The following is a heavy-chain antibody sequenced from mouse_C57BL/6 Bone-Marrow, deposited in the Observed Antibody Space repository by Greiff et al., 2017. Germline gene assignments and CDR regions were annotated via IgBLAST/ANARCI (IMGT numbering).Heavy chain of an antibody. CDR2: NYPGDGDT. CDR1: GYAFSSSW. Sequence: QVQLQQSGPELVKPGASVKISCKASGYAFSSSWMNWVKQRPGKGLEWIGRNYPGDGDTNYNGKFKGKATLTADKSSSTAYMQLSSLTSEDSAVYFCARGGYYWGQGTTLTVSS. CDR3: ARGGYY. J-gene: IGHJ2*01. V-gene: IGHV1-82*01.